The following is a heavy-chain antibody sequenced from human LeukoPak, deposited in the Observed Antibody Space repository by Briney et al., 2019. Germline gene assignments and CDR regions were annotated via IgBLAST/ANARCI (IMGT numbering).Heavy chain of an antibody. CDR3: ARGFSRSPWFDP. CDR1: GYSISSGYY. CDR2: IYHSGST. J-gene: IGHJ5*02. V-gene: IGHV4-38-2*01. Sequence: SETLSLTCAVSGYSISSGYYWGWIRQPPGKGLEWIGSIYHSGSTYYNPSLKSRVTISVDTSKNQFSLKLSSVTAADTAVYYCARGFSRSPWFDPWGQGTLVTVSS.